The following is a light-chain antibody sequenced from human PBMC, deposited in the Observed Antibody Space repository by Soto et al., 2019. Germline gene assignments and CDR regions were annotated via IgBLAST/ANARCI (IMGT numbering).Light chain of an antibody. CDR2: SAS. CDR1: QDIAGY. Sequence: DVRMTQSPSSLSASVGDSVTISCRASQDIAGYLAWFQQKPGKAPRSLIFSASTLHSGVPSRFSGSASGTDFTLTITNLQPEYFATYYCQQYNHHPLTFGGGTKVEIK. V-gene: IGKV1-16*01. J-gene: IGKJ4*01. CDR3: QQYNHHPLT.